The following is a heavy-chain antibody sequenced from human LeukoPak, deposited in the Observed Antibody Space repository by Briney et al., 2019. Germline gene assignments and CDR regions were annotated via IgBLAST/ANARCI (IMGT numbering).Heavy chain of an antibody. J-gene: IGHJ4*02. CDR2: IYSGGST. D-gene: IGHD2-15*01. CDR3: ASTQRGDYFDY. CDR1: ESTVSSNY. Sequence: GGSLRLSCAASESTVSSNYMSWIRQAPGKGLEWVSVIYSGGSTYYADSVKGRFTISRDKSKNTLYLQMNSLRAEDTAVYYCASTQRGDYFDYWGQGTLVTVSS. V-gene: IGHV3-66*01.